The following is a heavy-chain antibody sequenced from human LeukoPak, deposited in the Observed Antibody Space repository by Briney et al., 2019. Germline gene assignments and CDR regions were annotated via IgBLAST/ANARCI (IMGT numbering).Heavy chain of an antibody. V-gene: IGHV3-64D*06. Sequence: PGESLRLSCSTSGFTFNNYAMHWVRQAPGKGLQSVSAIGSTGVNTYYADSVKGRFTISRDNSKNTLYLQMSSLRTEDTAVYYCVKRGRQGDYAYDSWGQGTLVTASS. CDR2: IGSTGVNT. J-gene: IGHJ4*02. D-gene: IGHD4-17*01. CDR3: VKRGRQGDYAYDS. CDR1: GFTFNNYA.